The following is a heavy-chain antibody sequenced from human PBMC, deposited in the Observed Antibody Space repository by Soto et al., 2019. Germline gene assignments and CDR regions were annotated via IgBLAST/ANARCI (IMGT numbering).Heavy chain of an antibody. D-gene: IGHD6-13*01. J-gene: IGHJ4*02. CDR1: GASVSSTYW. CDR3: ARYNAASGTYYFDY. Sequence: SETLSLTCAVSGASVSSTYWWSWVRQPPGKGPEWIGEINHRGSANYNPSLKSRVTMSLDISKSQFSLRLTSVTAADTAVYFCARYNAASGTYYFDYWGRGALVTV. V-gene: IGHV4-4*02. CDR2: INHRGSA.